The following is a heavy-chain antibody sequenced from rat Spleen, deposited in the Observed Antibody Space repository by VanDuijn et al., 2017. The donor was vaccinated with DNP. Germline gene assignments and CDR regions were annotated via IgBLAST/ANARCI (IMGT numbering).Heavy chain of an antibody. Sequence: EVQLVESGGDLVQPGRSLKLFCAASGFTFSDFYMAWVRQAPTKGLEWVASIGSDGYAPYYGDSVKGRFAISRDNAKSTLYLQMNSLRSEDMATYYCIRWNSGHFDYWGQGVMVTVSS. D-gene: IGHD4-3*01. J-gene: IGHJ2*01. CDR3: IRWNSGHFDY. V-gene: IGHV5-22*01. CDR2: IGSDGYAP. CDR1: GFTFSDFY.